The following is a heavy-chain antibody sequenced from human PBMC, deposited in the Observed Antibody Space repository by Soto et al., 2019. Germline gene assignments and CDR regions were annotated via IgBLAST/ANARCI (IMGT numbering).Heavy chain of an antibody. Sequence: GGSLRLSCAASGFTFSSYAMSWVRQAPGKGLEWVSGISHSSANTYYADSVKGRFTISRDNSKNTLYLQMYSLRAEDTAVYFCAKDPVASAGTGWFDYWGQGTLVTVS. V-gene: IGHV3-23*01. CDR3: AKDPVASAGTGWFDY. J-gene: IGHJ4*02. CDR1: GFTFSSYA. D-gene: IGHD6-13*01. CDR2: ISHSSANT.